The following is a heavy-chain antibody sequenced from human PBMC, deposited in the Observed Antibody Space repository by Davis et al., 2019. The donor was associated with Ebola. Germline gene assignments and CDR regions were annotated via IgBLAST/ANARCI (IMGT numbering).Heavy chain of an antibody. D-gene: IGHD3-3*01. CDR2: IYYSGST. CDR3: ASYYDFWSGYGNWFDP. Sequence: SETLSLTCTVSGCSISSSSYYWGWIRQPPGKGLEWIGSIYYSGSTYYNPSLKSRVTISVDTSKNQFSLKLSSVTAADTAVYYCASYYDFWSGYGNWFDPWGQGTLVTVSS. V-gene: IGHV4-39*01. J-gene: IGHJ5*02. CDR1: GCSISSSSYY.